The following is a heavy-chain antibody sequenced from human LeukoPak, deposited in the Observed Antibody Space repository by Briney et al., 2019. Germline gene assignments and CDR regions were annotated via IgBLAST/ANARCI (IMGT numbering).Heavy chain of an antibody. CDR1: GFTFSSYA. J-gene: IGHJ6*02. D-gene: IGHD3-3*01. CDR3: ARDNYDFWSGYPPDYYYGMDV. Sequence: GGSLRLSCAASGFTFSSYAMHWVRQAPGKGLEWVAVIWYDGSNKYYADSVKGRFTISRDNSKNTLYLQMNSLRAEDTAVYYCARDNYDFWSGYPPDYYYGMDVWGQGTTVTVSS. V-gene: IGHV3-33*08. CDR2: IWYDGSNK.